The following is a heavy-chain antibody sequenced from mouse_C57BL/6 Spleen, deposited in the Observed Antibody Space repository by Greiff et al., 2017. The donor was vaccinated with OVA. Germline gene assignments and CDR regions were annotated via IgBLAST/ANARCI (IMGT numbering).Heavy chain of an antibody. Sequence: QVQLQQSDAELVKPGASVKISCKVSGYTFTDHTIHWMKQRPEQGLEWIGYIYPRDGSTNYNEKFKGQAPLTADKSYSTADMQHNSRTSEDSAVYFCARGQYYGSSFFAYWGQGTLVTVSA. CDR2: IYPRDGST. V-gene: IGHV1-78*01. CDR3: ARGQYYGSSFFAY. D-gene: IGHD1-1*01. J-gene: IGHJ3*01. CDR1: GYTFTDHT.